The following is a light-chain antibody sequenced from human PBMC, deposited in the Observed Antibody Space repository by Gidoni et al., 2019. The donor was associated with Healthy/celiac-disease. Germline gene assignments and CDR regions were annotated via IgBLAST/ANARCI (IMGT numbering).Light chain of an antibody. CDR2: VGTGGIVG. Sequence: QPVLTQPPSESASLGASVTLTCTLRSGYSNYKVDCYQNPVKVPRFVMRVGTGGIVGSKGDGIPDRFSDLGSGLNRYLTIKNIQEEDESDYHCGADHGSGSNFVYVFGTGTKVXVL. CDR1: SGYSNYK. V-gene: IGLV9-49*01. J-gene: IGLJ1*01. CDR3: GADHGSGSNFVYV.